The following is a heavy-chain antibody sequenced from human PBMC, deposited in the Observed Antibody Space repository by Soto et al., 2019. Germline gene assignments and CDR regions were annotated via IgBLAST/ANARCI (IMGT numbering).Heavy chain of an antibody. CDR1: GYTFTGYE. CDR3: ARDEKVWDCSGGSCYSYYYYDMDV. J-gene: IGHJ6*02. CDR2: INPNSGGT. D-gene: IGHD2-15*01. V-gene: IGHV1-2*02. Sequence: ASVKVSCKASGYTFTGYEMHWVRHAPGQGLEWMGWINPNSGGTNYAQKFQGRVTMTRDTSISTAYMELSRLRSDDTAVYYCARDEKVWDCSGGSCYSYYYYDMDVWGQGTTVTVSS.